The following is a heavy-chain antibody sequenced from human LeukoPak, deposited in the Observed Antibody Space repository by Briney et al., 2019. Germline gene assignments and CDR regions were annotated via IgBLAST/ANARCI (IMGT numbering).Heavy chain of an antibody. CDR1: GFTVSSNY. CDR3: VKVGYCSSTSSCYFDY. Sequence: GGSLRLSCAASGFTVSSNYMTWVRQAPGQGLEWVSVIYFGGTTYYADSVKGRFIISRDNSKNTLYLQMSSLRPEDTAVYYCVKVGYCSSTSSCYFDYWGPGTLVTVSS. J-gene: IGHJ4*02. V-gene: IGHV3-53*05. CDR2: IYFGGTT. D-gene: IGHD2-2*01.